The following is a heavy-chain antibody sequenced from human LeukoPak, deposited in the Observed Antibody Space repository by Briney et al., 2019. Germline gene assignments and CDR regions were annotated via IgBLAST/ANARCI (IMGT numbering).Heavy chain of an antibody. CDR1: GFTFDDYA. J-gene: IGHJ4*02. CDR3: AKDMQAYCGGDCSSPIPKFDY. Sequence: QPGGSLRLSCAASGFTFDDYAMHWVRQAPGKGLEWVSGISWNSGSIGYADSVKGRFTISRDNAKNSLYLQMNSLRAEDTAFYYCAKDMQAYCGGDCSSPIPKFDYWGQGTLVTVSS. V-gene: IGHV3-9*01. D-gene: IGHD2-21*02. CDR2: ISWNSGSI.